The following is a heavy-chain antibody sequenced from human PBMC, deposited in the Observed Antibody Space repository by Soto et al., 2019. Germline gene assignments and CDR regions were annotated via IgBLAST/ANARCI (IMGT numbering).Heavy chain of an antibody. CDR3: AKDPAPYGQGYFDY. CDR2: ISWNSGSI. D-gene: IGHD3-10*01. Sequence: EVQLVESGGGLVQPGRSLRLSCAASGFTFEDYAMHWVRQAPGKGLEWVSGISWNSGSIGYADSVKGRFTISRDNAKNSLYLQMNSLRAEDTALYYCAKDPAPYGQGYFDYWGQGTLVTVSS. V-gene: IGHV3-9*01. J-gene: IGHJ4*02. CDR1: GFTFEDYA.